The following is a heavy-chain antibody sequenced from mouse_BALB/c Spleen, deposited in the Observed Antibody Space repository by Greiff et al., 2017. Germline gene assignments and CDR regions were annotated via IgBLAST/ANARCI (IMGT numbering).Heavy chain of an antibody. CDR2: ISYSGST. CDR3: AYYGSNYFDY. J-gene: IGHJ2*01. D-gene: IGHD1-1*01. CDR1: GYSITSDYA. Sequence: DVQLQESGPGLVKPSQSLSLTCTVTGYSITSDYAWNWIRQFPGNKLEWMGYISYSGSTSYNPSLKSRISITRDTSKNQFFLQLNSVTTEDTATYYCAYYGSNYFDYWGQGTTLTVSS. V-gene: IGHV3-2*02.